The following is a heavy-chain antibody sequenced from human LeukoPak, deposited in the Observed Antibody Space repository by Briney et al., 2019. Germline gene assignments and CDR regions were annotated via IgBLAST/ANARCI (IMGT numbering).Heavy chain of an antibody. D-gene: IGHD3-16*02. CDR2: INPSGGST. CDR1: GYTFTSYY. V-gene: IGHV1-46*01. CDR3: ARVQGVISTSGAFDI. Sequence: GASVKVSCKASGYTFTSYYMHWVRQAPGQGLEWMGIINPSGGSTSYAQKFQGRVTMTRDMSTSTVYMELSSLRSEDTAVYYCARVQGVISTSGAFDIWGQGTMVTVSS. J-gene: IGHJ3*02.